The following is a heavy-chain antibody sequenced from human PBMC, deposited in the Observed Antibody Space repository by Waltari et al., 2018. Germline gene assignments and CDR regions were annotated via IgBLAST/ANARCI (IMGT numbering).Heavy chain of an antibody. D-gene: IGHD6-13*01. J-gene: IGHJ4*02. CDR3: ARDAGGIAAADTSHFDS. V-gene: IGHV1-2*02. CDR1: GYTFNDFY. Sequence: QVQLVQSGAEVKKPGASMKVSCKASGYTFNDFYIHWVRLTPGQGLEWMGWIRPLSGGTRFAQSFQGRVTRTRDTAISTIYLELSSLRSDDTAIYYCARDAGGIAAADTSHFDSWGQGTLVTVSS. CDR2: IRPLSGGT.